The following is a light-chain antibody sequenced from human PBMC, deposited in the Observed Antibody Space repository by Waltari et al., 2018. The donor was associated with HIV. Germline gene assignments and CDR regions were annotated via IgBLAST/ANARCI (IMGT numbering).Light chain of an antibody. Sequence: QSVLPQPPSVSGDPGQRVTISCTGRSSNLGAGYDVHWYQPFPGTAPKLLIYGNTDRRAGVPDRFSGSKSGTSASLAITWLQAEDEADYYCQSDDSSLSAWVFGGGTKLTVL. CDR2: GNT. CDR1: SSNLGAGYD. J-gene: IGLJ3*02. CDR3: QSDDSSLSAWV. V-gene: IGLV1-40*01.